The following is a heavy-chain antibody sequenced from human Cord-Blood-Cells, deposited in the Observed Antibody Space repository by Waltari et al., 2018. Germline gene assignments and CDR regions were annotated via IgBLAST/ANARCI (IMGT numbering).Heavy chain of an antibody. Sequence: QVQLVESGGGVVQPGRSLRLSCAASGFTFSSHALHWVRQAPGKGLEWVAVISYDGSNKYYADSVKGRFTISRDNSKNTLYLQMNSLRAEDTAVYYCARGITVYDAFDIWGQGTMVTVSS. CDR1: GFTFSSHA. D-gene: IGHD4-4*01. V-gene: IGHV3-30-3*01. CDR3: ARGITVYDAFDI. J-gene: IGHJ3*02. CDR2: ISYDGSNK.